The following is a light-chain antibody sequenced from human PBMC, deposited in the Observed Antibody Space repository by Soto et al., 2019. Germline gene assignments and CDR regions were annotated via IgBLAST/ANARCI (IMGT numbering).Light chain of an antibody. Sequence: IQMTQSPSSLSASVGDRVTITCRASQGIGNDLGWYQQKPGKAPKLLIYKASSLESGVPSRFSGSGSGTEFTLTISSLQPDDFATYYCQQYNSYSGTFGQGTKV. CDR2: KAS. V-gene: IGKV1-5*03. CDR3: QQYNSYSGT. J-gene: IGKJ1*01. CDR1: QGIGND.